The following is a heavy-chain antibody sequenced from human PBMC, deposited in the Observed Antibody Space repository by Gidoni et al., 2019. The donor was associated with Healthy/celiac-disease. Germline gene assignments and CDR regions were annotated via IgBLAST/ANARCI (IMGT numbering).Heavy chain of an antibody. D-gene: IGHD3-9*01. Sequence: QVQLVQSGAEVKKPGASVKVSCKASGYTFPSYGISWVRQAPGQGLEWMGWISAYNGNTNYAQKLQGRVTMTTDTSTSTAYMELRSLRSDDTAVYYCARDFYDILTGYYAASDYWGQGTLVTVSS. V-gene: IGHV1-18*01. CDR1: GYTFPSYG. CDR2: ISAYNGNT. CDR3: ARDFYDILTGYYAASDY. J-gene: IGHJ4*02.